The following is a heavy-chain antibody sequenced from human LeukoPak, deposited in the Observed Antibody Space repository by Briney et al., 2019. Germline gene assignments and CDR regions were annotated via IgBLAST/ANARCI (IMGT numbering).Heavy chain of an antibody. J-gene: IGHJ4*02. CDR1: GFTFSDYY. CDR3: ARMLYSSGWYYFDS. D-gene: IGHD6-19*01. CDR2: ITTTYSNT. V-gene: IGHV3-11*01. Sequence: TGGSLRLSCAASGFTFSDYYMSWIRQAPGKGLEWLSYITTTYSNTYYADSVKGRFTISRDNAKKSVYLQMNSLRAEDTAVYYCARMLYSSGWYYFDSWGQGTLVTVSS.